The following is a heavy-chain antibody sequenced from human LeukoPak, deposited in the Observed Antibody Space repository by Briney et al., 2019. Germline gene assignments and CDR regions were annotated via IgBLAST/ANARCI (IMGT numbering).Heavy chain of an antibody. CDR3: SREDGAFSPLIY. V-gene: IGHV4-4*02. CDR1: GGSISDTNW. J-gene: IGHJ4*02. CDR2: ISLTGLT. Sequence: SETLFLTCGVSGGSISDTNWWSWVRQPPGQGLEWIGEISLTGLTHYNPSLESRVTVSLDKSKNQLSLNLTSVTAADTAVYYCSREDGAFSPLIYWGQGTLVTVLS. D-gene: IGHD5-24*01.